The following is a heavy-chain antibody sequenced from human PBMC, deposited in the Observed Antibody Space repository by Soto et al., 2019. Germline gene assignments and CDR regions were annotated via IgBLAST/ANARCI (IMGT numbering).Heavy chain of an antibody. Sequence: GGSLRLSCAASGFTFSSYSMNWVRQAPGKGLEWVSSISSSSIYIYYADSVKGRFTVSRDNAKNSLYLQMNSLRAEDTAVYYCERDAPTYSRGWYSIAYYYYYYGMDVWGQGKTFPISS. CDR1: GFTFSSYS. V-gene: IGHV3-21*01. CDR2: ISSSSIYI. D-gene: IGHD6-19*01. J-gene: IGHJ6*02. CDR3: ERDAPTYSRGWYSIAYYYYYYGMDV.